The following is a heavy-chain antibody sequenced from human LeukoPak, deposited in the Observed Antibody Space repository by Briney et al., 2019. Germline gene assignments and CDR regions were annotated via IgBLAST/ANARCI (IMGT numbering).Heavy chain of an antibody. CDR1: GYTFTGYY. J-gene: IGHJ4*02. Sequence: ASVKVSCKASGYTFTGYYMHWARQAPGQGLEWMGIINPSGGSTSYAQKFQGRVTMTRDTSTSTVYMELSSLRSEDTAVYYCARGGITIFGVDIGLDYWGQGTLVTVSS. CDR3: ARGGITIFGVDIGLDY. V-gene: IGHV1-46*01. D-gene: IGHD3-3*01. CDR2: INPSGGST.